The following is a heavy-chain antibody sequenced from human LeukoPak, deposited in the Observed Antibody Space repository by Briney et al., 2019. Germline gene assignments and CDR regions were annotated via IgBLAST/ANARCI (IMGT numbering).Heavy chain of an antibody. CDR2: INPSSGGT. CDR3: ATVPFHNILTGYIWRPRGGERDQ. V-gene: IGHV1-2*02. J-gene: IGHJ4*02. Sequence: GASVKVSCKTSRYTFTSYYIHWVRQPPGQGLEWMGWINPSSGGTNYAQKFQDRATMTRDTSNSTTYMDLIWLTSDDTAVYYCATVPFHNILTGYIWRPRGGERDQWGQGTLVTVSS. CDR1: RYTFTSYY. D-gene: IGHD3-9*01.